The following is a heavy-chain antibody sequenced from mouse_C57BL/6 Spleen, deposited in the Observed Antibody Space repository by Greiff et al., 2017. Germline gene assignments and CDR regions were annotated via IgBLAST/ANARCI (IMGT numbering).Heavy chain of an antibody. CDR2: INPNYGTT. D-gene: IGHD1-1*01. V-gene: IGHV1-39*01. Sequence: VHVKQSGPELVKPGASVKISCKASGYSFTDYNMNWVKQSNGKSLEWIGVINPNYGTTSYNQKFKGKATLTVDQSSSTAYMQLNSLTSEDSAVYYCARSSYYYGSSHWYFDVWGTGTTVTVSS. CDR3: ARSSYYYGSSHWYFDV. J-gene: IGHJ1*03. CDR1: GYSFTDYN.